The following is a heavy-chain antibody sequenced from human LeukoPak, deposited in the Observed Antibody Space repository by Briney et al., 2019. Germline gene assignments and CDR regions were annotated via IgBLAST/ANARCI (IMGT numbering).Heavy chain of an antibody. CDR2: IKQDGSEK. CDR3: ARYYDILTGYYSGNFDY. V-gene: IGHV3-7*01. CDR1: GFTFSSYW. D-gene: IGHD3-9*01. J-gene: IGHJ4*02. Sequence: GSLRLSCAASGFTFSSYWMSWVRQAPGKGLEWVANIKQDGSEKYYVDSVKGRFTISRDNAKNSLYLQMNSLRAEDTAVYYCARYYDILTGYYSGNFDYWGQGTLVTVSS.